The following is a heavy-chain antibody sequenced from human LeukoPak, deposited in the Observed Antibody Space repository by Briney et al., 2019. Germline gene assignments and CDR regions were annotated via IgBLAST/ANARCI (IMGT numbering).Heavy chain of an antibody. CDR3: ARDHYDYVWGSYRRRGYFDY. D-gene: IGHD3-16*02. Sequence: GASVKVSCKASGYTFTGYYMHWVRQAPGQGLEWMGWISAYNGNTNYAQKLQGRVTMTTDTSTSTAYMELRSLRSDDTAVYYCARDHYDYVWGSYRRRGYFDYWGQGTLVTVSS. J-gene: IGHJ4*02. CDR2: ISAYNGNT. V-gene: IGHV1-18*04. CDR1: GYTFTGYY.